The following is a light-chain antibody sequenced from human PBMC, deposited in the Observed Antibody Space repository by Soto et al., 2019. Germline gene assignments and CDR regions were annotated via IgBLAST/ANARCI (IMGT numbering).Light chain of an antibody. J-gene: IGLJ2*01. V-gene: IGLV1-51*02. CDR2: END. Sequence: SVLTQPPSVSAAPGQTITISCSGSDSNIWYNSVSWYQQLPGTAPKLLISENDERPSDLPDRFSASKSGTSATLGITGLQTGDEATYFCGTWDNGLSAVVFGGGTKLTVL. CDR3: GTWDNGLSAVV. CDR1: DSNIWYNS.